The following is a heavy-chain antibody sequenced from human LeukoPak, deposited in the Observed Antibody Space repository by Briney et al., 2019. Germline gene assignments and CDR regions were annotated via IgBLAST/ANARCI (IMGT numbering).Heavy chain of an antibody. CDR3: ARDDDRAREIDY. V-gene: IGHV1-69*04. Sequence: GASVKVSCKASGYTFTSYGISWVRQAPGQGLEWMGRIIPILNITHYAQKFQGRVTIAADKSTSTAYMELSSLRSEDTAVYYCARDDDRAREIDYWGQGTLVTVSP. CDR1: GYTFTSYG. D-gene: IGHD3-22*01. CDR2: IIPILNIT. J-gene: IGHJ4*02.